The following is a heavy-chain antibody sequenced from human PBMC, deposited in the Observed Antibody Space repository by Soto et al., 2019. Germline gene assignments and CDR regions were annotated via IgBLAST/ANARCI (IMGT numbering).Heavy chain of an antibody. CDR2: IYYSGST. CDR3: ARAVEGSYYYYYYYMDV. CDR1: GGSISSYY. J-gene: IGHJ6*03. D-gene: IGHD3-10*01. Sequence: PSETLSLTCTVSGGSISSYYWSWIRQPPGKGLEWIGYIYYSGSTNYNPSLKSRVTISVDTSKNQFSLKLSSVTAADTAVYYCARAVEGSYYYYYYYMDVWGKGTTVTVSS. V-gene: IGHV4-59*01.